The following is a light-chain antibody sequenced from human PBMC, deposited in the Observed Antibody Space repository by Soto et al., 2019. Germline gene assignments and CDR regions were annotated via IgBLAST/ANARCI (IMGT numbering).Light chain of an antibody. CDR3: QQRRNWTSN. CDR1: QSVSGY. CDR2: DAS. J-gene: IGKJ4*01. V-gene: IGKV3-11*01. Sequence: EIVLTQSPATLSLSPGNRATLSCRASQSVSGYLAWYQQKPGQAPRLLIYDASNRATGIPARFSGSGSGTDLNLTITSLEPEDFAIYYCQQRRNWTSNFGGGTKVEI.